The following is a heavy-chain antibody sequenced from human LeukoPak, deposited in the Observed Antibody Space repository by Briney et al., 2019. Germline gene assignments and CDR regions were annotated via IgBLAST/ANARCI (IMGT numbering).Heavy chain of an antibody. CDR2: IYSRDVT. CDR3: ARVLAAIALRDYHYVDV. CDR1: GFSVSINS. Sequence: GGSLRLSCAASGFSVSINSMSWVRQAPGKGLECVSIIYSRDVTSYADSVKDRFTISRDSDKNTLFLQMDSLRSDDTAVYYCARVLAAIALRDYHYVDVWGKGTTVTVSS. V-gene: IGHV3-53*01. J-gene: IGHJ6*03. D-gene: IGHD6-19*01.